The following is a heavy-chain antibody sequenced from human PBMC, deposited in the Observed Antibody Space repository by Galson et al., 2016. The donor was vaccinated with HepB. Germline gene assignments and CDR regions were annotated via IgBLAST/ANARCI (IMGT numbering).Heavy chain of an antibody. CDR2: ISGTGETT. V-gene: IGHV3-23*01. D-gene: IGHD2-15*01. CDR1: GFTFSSYA. Sequence: SLRLSCAASGFTFSSYAMTWVRQAPGRGLEWVSTISGTGETTYYADSVKGRFIISRDNSKNTLYLQMDSLRAEDTAVYYCAKERGRGGVCYSHWGQGTLVPVSS. CDR3: AKERGRGGVCYSH. J-gene: IGHJ4*02.